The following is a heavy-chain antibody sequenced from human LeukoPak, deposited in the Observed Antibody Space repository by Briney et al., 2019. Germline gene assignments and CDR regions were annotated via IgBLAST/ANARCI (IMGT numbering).Heavy chain of an antibody. Sequence: VASVKVSCKASGGTFSSYAISWVRQAPGQGLEWMGGIIPIFGTTNYAQNFQGRITITTDESTSTAYMELSSLTSEDTAVYYCASVPDRGWLPFDYWGQGILVTDSS. J-gene: IGHJ4*02. D-gene: IGHD5-24*01. CDR3: ASVPDRGWLPFDY. CDR2: IIPIFGTT. CDR1: GGTFSSYA. V-gene: IGHV1-69*05.